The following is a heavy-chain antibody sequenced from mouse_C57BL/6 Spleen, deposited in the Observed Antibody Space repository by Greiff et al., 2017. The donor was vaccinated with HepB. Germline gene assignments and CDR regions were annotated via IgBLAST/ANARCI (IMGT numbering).Heavy chain of an antibody. CDR1: GYTFTSYW. J-gene: IGHJ3*01. V-gene: IGHV1-50*01. D-gene: IGHD4-1*01. Sequence: QVQLQQPGAELVKPGASVKLSCKASGYTFTSYWMQWVKQRPGQGLEWIGEIDPSDSYTNYNQKFKGKATLTVDTSSSTAYMQLSSLTSEDSAVYYCARSSWDGGFAYWGQGTLVTVSA. CDR3: ARSSWDGGFAY. CDR2: IDPSDSYT.